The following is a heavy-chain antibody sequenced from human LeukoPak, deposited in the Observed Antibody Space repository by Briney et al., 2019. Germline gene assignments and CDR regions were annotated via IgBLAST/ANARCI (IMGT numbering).Heavy chain of an antibody. CDR1: GFTFRYYS. CDR2: ISTTSSFI. CDR3: ARDLGSGSNYRYYYGMDV. V-gene: IGHV3-48*02. D-gene: IGHD1-26*01. J-gene: IGHJ6*02. Sequence: PGGSLRLSCAASGFTFRYYSMNWVRQAPGKGLKWVSYISTTSSFIYYADSVKGRFTISRDNAKNSLYLQMNSLRDEDTAVYYCARDLGSGSNYRYYYGMDVWGQGTTVTVSS.